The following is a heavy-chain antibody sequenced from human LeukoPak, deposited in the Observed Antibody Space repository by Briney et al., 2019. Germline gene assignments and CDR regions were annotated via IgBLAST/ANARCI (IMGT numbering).Heavy chain of an antibody. Sequence: GGSLRLSCAASGFTFSSHAMHWVRQAPGKGLEWMTSITYDGSNKYYVDSVKGRFTISRDNAKNSLYLQMNSLRAEDTAVYYCAELGITMIGGVWGKGTTVTISS. J-gene: IGHJ6*04. CDR2: ITYDGSNK. D-gene: IGHD3-10*02. CDR3: AELGITMIGGV. CDR1: GFTFSSHA. V-gene: IGHV3-30*02.